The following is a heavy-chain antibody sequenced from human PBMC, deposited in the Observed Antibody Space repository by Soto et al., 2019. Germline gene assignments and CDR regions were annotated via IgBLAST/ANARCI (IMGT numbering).Heavy chain of an antibody. J-gene: IGHJ6*02. CDR2: ISYDGSFV. CDR3: AKERGRNRNFAMDV. D-gene: IGHD1-1*01. Sequence: PGGSLRLSCVVSGLSFNYYVFHWVRQAPGKGLDWVAAISYDGSFVYYADSVRGRFTISRDNSRNTLDLQMNTLRHEDTAVYYCAKERGRNRNFAMDVWGQGTSVTVSS. CDR1: GLSFNYYV. V-gene: IGHV3-30*18.